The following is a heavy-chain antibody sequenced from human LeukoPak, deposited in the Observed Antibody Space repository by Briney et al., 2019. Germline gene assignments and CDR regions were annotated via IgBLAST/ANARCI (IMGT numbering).Heavy chain of an antibody. CDR1: GGSISSYY. CDR3: ARHGIGIRWFDH. V-gene: IGHV4-59*08. CDR2: IYYSGST. J-gene: IGHJ5*02. Sequence: SETLSLTCTVSGGSISSYYWSWIRQPPGKGLEWIGYIYYSGSTNYNPSLKSRVTISVDTSKNQFSLKLSSVTAADTAVYYCARHGIGIRWFDHWGQGTLVTVSS. D-gene: IGHD2-21*01.